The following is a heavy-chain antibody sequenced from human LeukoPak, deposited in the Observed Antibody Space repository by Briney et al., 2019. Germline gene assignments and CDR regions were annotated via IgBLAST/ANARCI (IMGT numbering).Heavy chain of an antibody. Sequence: GGSLRLSCAASGFTFSSYAMSWVRQAPGKGLEWVSAISGSGGSTYYADSVKGRFTISKDNSKNTLYLQMNSLRAEDTAVYYCAKVGRIGDLFDYWGQGTLVTVSS. D-gene: IGHD4-17*01. V-gene: IGHV3-23*01. CDR3: AKVGRIGDLFDY. CDR2: ISGSGGST. J-gene: IGHJ4*01. CDR1: GFTFSSYA.